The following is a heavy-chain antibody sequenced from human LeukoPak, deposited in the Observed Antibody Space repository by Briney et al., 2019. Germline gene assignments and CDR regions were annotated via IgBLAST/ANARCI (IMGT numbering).Heavy chain of an antibody. CDR3: V. Sequence: TSETLSLTCTVSGGSISSSSYSCGWIRQPPGKGLVWIGSVYYSGSTYYNPSLKSRVTISVDTSKNQFSLNRISVTAADTAYYMDVWGKRTTVTGSS. CDR1: GGSISSSSYS. V-gene: IGHV4-39*07. CDR2: VYYSGST. J-gene: IGHJ6*03.